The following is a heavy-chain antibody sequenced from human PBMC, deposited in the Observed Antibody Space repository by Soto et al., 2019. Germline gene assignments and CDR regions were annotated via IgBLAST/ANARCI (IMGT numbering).Heavy chain of an antibody. CDR1: GGSISSYY. CDR2: IYYSGST. V-gene: IGHV4-59*01. D-gene: IGHD3-16*01. J-gene: IGHJ5*02. CDR3: ANKRGGGKGVNWFDP. Sequence: QVQLQESGPGLVKPSETLSLTCTVSGGSISSYYWSWIRQPPGKGLEWIGYIYYSGSTNYNPSLRSRVTISVNTSKNQFSLRLSSVTAADTAVYYWANKRGGGKGVNWFDPWGQGTLVTVSS.